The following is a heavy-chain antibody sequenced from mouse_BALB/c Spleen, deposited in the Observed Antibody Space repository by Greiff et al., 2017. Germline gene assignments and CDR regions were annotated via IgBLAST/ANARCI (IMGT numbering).Heavy chain of an antibody. CDR3: ARDYDGGYAMDY. J-gene: IGHJ4*01. V-gene: IGHV14-3*02. CDR2: IDPANGNT. D-gene: IGHD2-4*01. Sequence: VHVKQSGAELVKPGASVKLSCTASGFNIKDTYMHWVKQRPEQGLEWIGRIDPANGNTKYDPKFQGKATITADTSSNTAYLQLSSLTSEDTAVYYCARDYDGGYAMDYWGQGTSVTVSS. CDR1: GFNIKDTY.